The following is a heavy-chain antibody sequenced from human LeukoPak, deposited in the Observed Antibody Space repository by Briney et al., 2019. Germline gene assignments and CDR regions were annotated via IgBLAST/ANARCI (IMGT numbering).Heavy chain of an antibody. CDR2: INPNSGGT. CDR1: GYTFTGYY. D-gene: IGHD6-13*01. V-gene: IGHV1-2*06. Sequence: ASVKVSCKASGYTFTGYYMHWVRQAPGQGPEWMGRINPNSGGTNYAQKFQGRVTMTEDTSTDTAYMELSSLRSEDTAVYYCATDRYSSTLGFDYWGQGTLVTVSS. J-gene: IGHJ4*02. CDR3: ATDRYSSTLGFDY.